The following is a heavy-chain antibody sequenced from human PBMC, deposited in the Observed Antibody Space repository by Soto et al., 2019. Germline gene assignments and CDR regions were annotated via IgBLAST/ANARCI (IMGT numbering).Heavy chain of an antibody. D-gene: IGHD3-16*01. Sequence: GGSLRLSCAASGFMFTNYGMHWVRQAPGKGLEWVAVVWANGINNYYAAFVEGRFTISRDNSKNSLYLQMNSLRVEDTALYFCVRERGPFGAFDIWGQGTMVTVSS. V-gene: IGHV3-33*01. J-gene: IGHJ3*02. CDR1: GFMFTNYG. CDR2: VWANGINN. CDR3: VRERGPFGAFDI.